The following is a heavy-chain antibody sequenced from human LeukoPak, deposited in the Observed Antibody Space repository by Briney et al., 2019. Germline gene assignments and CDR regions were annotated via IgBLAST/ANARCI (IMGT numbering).Heavy chain of an antibody. D-gene: IGHD2-2*01. J-gene: IGHJ4*02. CDR2: ISGSGGST. Sequence: PAEPLSLACADTGVSFSSDDMSWVRQPPGKGLEWVSAISGSGGSTYYADSVKGRFTISRDNSKNTMYLQMNSLRAEDTAVYYCAKDHGVGPTPVGLFDYWGQGTLVTVSS. V-gene: IGHV3-23*01. CDR3: AKDHGVGPTPVGLFDY. CDR1: GVSFSSDD.